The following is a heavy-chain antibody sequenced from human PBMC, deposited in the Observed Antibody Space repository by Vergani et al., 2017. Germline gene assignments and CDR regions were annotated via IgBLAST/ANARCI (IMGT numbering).Heavy chain of an antibody. CDR1: GFTFSSNY. J-gene: IGHJ4*02. CDR2: IYSGGST. D-gene: IGHD3-16*02. Sequence: EVQLVESGGGLIQPGGSLRLSCAASGFTFSSNYMSWVRQAPGKGLEWVSVIYSGGSTYYADSVKGRFTISRDNSKNTLYLQMNSLRAEDTAVYYCAREGRDDYVWGNYRYCFDYWGQGTLVTVSS. V-gene: IGHV3-53*01. CDR3: AREGRDDYVWGNYRYCFDY.